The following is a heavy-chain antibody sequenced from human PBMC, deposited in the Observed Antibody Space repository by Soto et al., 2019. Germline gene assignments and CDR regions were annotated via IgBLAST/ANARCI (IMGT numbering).Heavy chain of an antibody. CDR1: GFTFTSSA. J-gene: IGHJ5*02. Sequence: SVEVSCKXSGFTFTSSAVQWVRQARGQRLEWIGWIVVGSGNTNYAQKFQERVTITRDMSTSTAYMELSSLRSEDTAVYYCAAFGGYSRFDPWGQGTLVTVSS. CDR3: AAFGGYSRFDP. CDR2: IVVGSGNT. D-gene: IGHD3-10*01. V-gene: IGHV1-58*01.